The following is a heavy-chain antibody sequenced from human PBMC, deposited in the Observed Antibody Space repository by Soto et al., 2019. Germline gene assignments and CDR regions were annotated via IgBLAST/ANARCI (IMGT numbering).Heavy chain of an antibody. CDR1: GGTFSSYA. CDR3: ANTIVGVIHDGALDC. Sequence: SVQVSCTASGGTFSSYAISWVRQAPGKGLEWMGGIIPLFGTANYAQKFQGRVTIPADESTSTAYMELSSLRSEDTAVYYCANTIVGVIHDGALDCWCQGPMVTVS. D-gene: IGHD3-3*01. J-gene: IGHJ3*01. CDR2: IIPLFGTA. V-gene: IGHV1-69*13.